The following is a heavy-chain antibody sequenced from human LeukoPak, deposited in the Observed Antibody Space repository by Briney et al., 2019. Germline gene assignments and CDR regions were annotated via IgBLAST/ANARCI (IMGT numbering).Heavy chain of an antibody. V-gene: IGHV1-8*01. Sequence: ASVKVSCKTSGYSENFYGITWVRQAPGQGLEWMGWMNPKSGNTGYGQKFQGRVTMTRVTSITTAYMELRSLRSDDTAVYYCTKASLAFGTKYFDPWGQGTLVTVSS. CDR1: GYSENFYG. D-gene: IGHD3-10*01. CDR3: TKASLAFGTKYFDP. J-gene: IGHJ5*02. CDR2: MNPKSGNT.